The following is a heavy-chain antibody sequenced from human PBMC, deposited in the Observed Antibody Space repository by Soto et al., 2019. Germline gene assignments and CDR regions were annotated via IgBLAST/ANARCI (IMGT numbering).Heavy chain of an antibody. CDR3: ARDAIGDATNWFDP. CDR1: GFTFSSYA. Sequence: PGGSLRLSCAASGFTFSSYAMNWVRQSPGKGLEWVSYISMSGTTMFYADSVKGRFTISRDNAKKSLFRQMNSLRDEDTAMYYCARDAIGDATNWFDPWGQGTLVTVSS. V-gene: IGHV3-48*02. J-gene: IGHJ5*02. CDR2: ISMSGTTM.